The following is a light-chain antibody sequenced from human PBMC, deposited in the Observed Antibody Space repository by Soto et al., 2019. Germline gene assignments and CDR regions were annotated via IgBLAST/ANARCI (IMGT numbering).Light chain of an antibody. V-gene: IGLV2-8*01. CDR1: SSDVGGYNS. CDR2: EVS. Sequence: QSVLTQPPSASGSPGQSVTISCTGTSSDVGGYNSVSWYQQHPGKAPKLMIYEVSKRPSGVPYRFSGSKSGNTASLTVSGRQAEDEADYYCSSYAGNNNVVFGGEDKLTV. J-gene: IGLJ2*01. CDR3: SSYAGNNNVV.